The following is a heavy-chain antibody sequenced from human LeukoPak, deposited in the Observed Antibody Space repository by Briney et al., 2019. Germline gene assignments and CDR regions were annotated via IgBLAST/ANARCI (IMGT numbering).Heavy chain of an antibody. CDR2: IIPIFGTA. D-gene: IGHD3-10*01. CDR3: ARYYYGSGSYYNFDY. V-gene: IGHV1-69*13. CDR1: GGTFSSYA. J-gene: IGHJ4*02. Sequence: SVKVSCKASGGTFSSYAISWVRQAPGQGLEWMGGIIPIFGTANYAQKFQGRVTITADESTSTAYMELSSLRSEDTAVYYCARYYYGSGSYYNFDYWGQGTLVTVSS.